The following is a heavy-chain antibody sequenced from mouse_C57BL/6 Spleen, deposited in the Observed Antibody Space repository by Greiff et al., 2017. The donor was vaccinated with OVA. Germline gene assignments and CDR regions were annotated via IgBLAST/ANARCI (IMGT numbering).Heavy chain of an antibody. D-gene: IGHD1-1*01. Sequence: QVQLQQPGAELVKPGASVKMSGKASAYTFPSYWLTGVRRRPEQALGWIGDIYPGSGSTNYNEKFKSKATLTVDTSSSTAYMQLSSLTSEDSAVYYCARKGYYYGPYYFDYWGQGTTLTVSS. CDR1: AYTFPSYW. V-gene: IGHV1-55*01. CDR3: ARKGYYYGPYYFDY. J-gene: IGHJ2*01. CDR2: IYPGSGST.